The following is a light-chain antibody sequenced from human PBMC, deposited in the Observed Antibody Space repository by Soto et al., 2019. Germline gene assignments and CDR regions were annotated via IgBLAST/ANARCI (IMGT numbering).Light chain of an antibody. J-gene: IGLJ2*01. Sequence: QSALTQPASVSASPGQSITISCTGTSSNVGTYDLVSWYQHHPDKAPKPIIYEGTKRPSGISSRFSGSKSGNTASLTISGLQAEDDADYYCCSFAVGAALVFGGGTKVTVL. CDR2: EGT. V-gene: IGLV2-23*01. CDR3: CSFAVGAALV. CDR1: SSNVGTYDL.